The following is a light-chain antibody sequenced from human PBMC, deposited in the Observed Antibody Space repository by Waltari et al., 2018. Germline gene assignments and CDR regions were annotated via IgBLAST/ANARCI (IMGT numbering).Light chain of an antibody. CDR2: WAS. Sequence: DIVMTQSPDSLAVSLGDRATINCKSSQSLLYRSNNKNYLVWYQQKPGQPPRLLIYWASTRESGVPDRFSGSESGTDFTLTISSLQAEDVAVYYCQQYSSIPITFGGGTKVEI. CDR1: QSLLYRSNNKNY. V-gene: IGKV4-1*01. CDR3: QQYSSIPIT. J-gene: IGKJ4*01.